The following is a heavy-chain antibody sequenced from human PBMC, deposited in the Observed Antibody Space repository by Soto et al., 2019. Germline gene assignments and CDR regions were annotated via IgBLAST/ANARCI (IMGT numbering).Heavy chain of an antibody. CDR1: GGSFSGYY. CDR3: ARVYGLSLIAAAGTGAFDI. J-gene: IGHJ3*02. D-gene: IGHD6-13*01. V-gene: IGHV4-34*01. Sequence: SETLSLTCAVYGGSFSGYYWSWIRQPPGKGLEWIGEINHSGSTNYNPSLKSRVTISVDTSKNQFSLKLSSVTAADTAVYYCARVYGLSLIAAAGTGAFDIWGQGTMVTVSS. CDR2: INHSGST.